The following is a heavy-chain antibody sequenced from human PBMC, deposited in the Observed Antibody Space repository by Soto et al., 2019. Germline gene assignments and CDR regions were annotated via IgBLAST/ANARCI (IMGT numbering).Heavy chain of an antibody. CDR3: ARDSWLPWLYYYYGMDV. CDR1: GFTFSSYW. J-gene: IGHJ6*02. CDR2: INSDGSST. Sequence: EVQLVESGGGLVQPGGSLRLSCAASGFTFSSYWMHWVRQAPGKGLVWVSRINSDGSSTSYADSVKGRFTISRDNAKNTLYLQMNSLRAEDTAVYYCARDSWLPWLYYYYGMDVWGQGTTVTVSS. V-gene: IGHV3-74*01. D-gene: IGHD6-19*01.